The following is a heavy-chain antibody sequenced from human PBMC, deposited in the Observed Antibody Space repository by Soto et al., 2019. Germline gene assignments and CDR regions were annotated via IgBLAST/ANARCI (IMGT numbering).Heavy chain of an antibody. V-gene: IGHV4-34*01. Sequence: SETLSLTCAVYGGSFSGYYWSWIRQPPGKGLEWIGEINHSGSTNYNPSLKSRVTISVGTSKNQFSLKLSSVTAADTAVYYCARGGVCTNGVCYSVYYYYGMDVWGQGTTVTVSS. CDR2: INHSGST. D-gene: IGHD2-8*01. CDR1: GGSFSGYY. CDR3: ARGGVCTNGVCYSVYYYYGMDV. J-gene: IGHJ6*02.